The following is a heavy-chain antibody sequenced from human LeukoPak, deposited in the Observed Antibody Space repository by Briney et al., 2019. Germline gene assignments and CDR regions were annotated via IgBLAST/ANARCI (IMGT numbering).Heavy chain of an antibody. D-gene: IGHD6-13*01. J-gene: IGHJ4*02. V-gene: IGHV3-21*01. Sequence: GGSLRLSCAASGFTFSSYSMNWVRQAPGKGLEWVSSISSSSSYIYYADSVKGRFTISRDNAKNSLYLRMNSLRAEDTAVYYCARVIAAAGYDYWGQGTLVTVSS. CDR2: ISSSSSYI. CDR3: ARVIAAAGYDY. CDR1: GFTFSSYS.